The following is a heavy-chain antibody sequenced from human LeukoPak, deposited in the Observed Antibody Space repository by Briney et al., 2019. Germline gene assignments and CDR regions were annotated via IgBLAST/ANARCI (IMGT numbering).Heavy chain of an antibody. CDR2: ISVGASDT. CDR1: GFTFSTSP. J-gene: IGHJ4*02. D-gene: IGHD2-2*01. Sequence: TGGSLRLSCTASGFTFSTSPMSWLRQAPGKGLEWVAAISVGASDTNHADSVKGRFTISRDNSKNTLYLQMNSLRAEDTAVYYCAKAYCSSTSCAFDYWGQGTLVTVSS. CDR3: AKAYCSSTSCAFDY. V-gene: IGHV3-23*01.